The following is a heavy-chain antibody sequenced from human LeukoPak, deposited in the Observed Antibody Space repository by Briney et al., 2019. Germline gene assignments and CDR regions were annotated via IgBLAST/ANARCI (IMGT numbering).Heavy chain of an antibody. Sequence: GSPRLSFSASGFTFRTYEINWVRHAPRNGLECVSYIGTIIITECYAHSVKGRFTISRGNPKNTLYLQMNSLRAEDTAVYYCARCKGGYSDDAFDIWGQGTMVTVSS. CDR3: ARCKGGYSDDAFDI. J-gene: IGHJ3*02. D-gene: IGHD5-12*01. CDR1: GFTFRTYE. CDR2: IGTIIITE. V-gene: IGHV3-48*01.